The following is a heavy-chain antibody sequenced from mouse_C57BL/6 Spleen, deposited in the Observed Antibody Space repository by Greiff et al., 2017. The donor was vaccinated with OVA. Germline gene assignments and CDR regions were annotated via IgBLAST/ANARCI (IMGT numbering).Heavy chain of an antibody. V-gene: IGHV5-6*01. D-gene: IGHD4-1*01. CDR3: ARQNWDGWYFDV. J-gene: IGHJ1*03. Sequence: EVKLMESGGDLVKPGGSLKLSCAASGSTFSSFGMSWFRQTPDKRLEWVATISSGGSYTSYPDSVKGRFTISRDNAKNTLYLQMSSLKSEDTAMYYCARQNWDGWYFDVWGTGTTVTVSS. CDR1: GSTFSSFG. CDR2: ISSGGSYT.